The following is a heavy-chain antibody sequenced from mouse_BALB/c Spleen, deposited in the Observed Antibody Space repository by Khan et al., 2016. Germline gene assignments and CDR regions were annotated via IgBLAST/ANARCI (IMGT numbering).Heavy chain of an antibody. CDR2: INPSSDYT. V-gene: IGHV1-4*01. Sequence: QVQLKESGAELARPGASVKMSCKASGYTFNSYTMHWVKQRPGQGLEWIGYINPSSDYTNYNQKFKDKATLTAEKSSSTAYMQLSSLTYEDSAVYYCARSYWFRHYVWAHGPLVTFSA. D-gene: IGHD1-1*01. J-gene: IGHJ3*01. CDR3: ARSYWFRHYV. CDR1: GYTFNSYT.